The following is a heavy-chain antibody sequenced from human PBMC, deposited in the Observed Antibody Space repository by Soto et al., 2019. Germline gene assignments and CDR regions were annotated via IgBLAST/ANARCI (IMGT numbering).Heavy chain of an antibody. V-gene: IGHV4-4*02. CDR1: GGSISSSNW. J-gene: IGHJ6*02. Sequence: QVQLQESGPGLVKPSGTLSLTCAVSGGSISSSNWWSWVRQPPGKGLEWIGEIYHSGSTNYNPSLKSRVTISVVKSKNQVSLKLSSVTAADTAVYYCASVSVSYYYGMDVWGQGTTVTVSS. CDR3: ASVSVSYYYGMDV. D-gene: IGHD1-26*01. CDR2: IYHSGST.